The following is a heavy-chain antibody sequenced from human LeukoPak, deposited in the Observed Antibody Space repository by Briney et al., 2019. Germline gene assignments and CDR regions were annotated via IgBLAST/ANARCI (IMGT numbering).Heavy chain of an antibody. D-gene: IGHD1-26*01. Sequence: ASVKVSCKASGYTFTGYYMHWVRQAPGQGLEWMGWINPNSGGTTYAQKFQGRVTMTRDTSISTAYMELSRLRSDDTAVYYCARVIRWELSYLLKNWGQGTLVTVSS. CDR3: ARVIRWELSYLLKN. J-gene: IGHJ4*02. V-gene: IGHV1-2*02. CDR1: GYTFTGYY. CDR2: INPNSGGT.